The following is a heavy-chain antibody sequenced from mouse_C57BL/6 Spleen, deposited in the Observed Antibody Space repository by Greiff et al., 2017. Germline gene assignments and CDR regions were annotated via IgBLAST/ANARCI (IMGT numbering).Heavy chain of an antibody. Sequence: DVMLVESGGGLVQSGRSLRLSCATSGFTFSDFYMEWVRQAPGKGLEWIAASRNKANDYTTEYSASVKGRFIVSRDTSQSILYLQMNALRAEDTAIYYCARDYDDYYAMDYWGQGTSVTVSS. D-gene: IGHD2-12*01. CDR3: ARDYDDYYAMDY. V-gene: IGHV7-1*01. CDR2: SRNKANDYTT. CDR1: GFTFSDFY. J-gene: IGHJ4*01.